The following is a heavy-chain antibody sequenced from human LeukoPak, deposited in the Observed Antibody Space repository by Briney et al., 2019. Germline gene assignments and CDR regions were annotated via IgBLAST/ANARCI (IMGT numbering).Heavy chain of an antibody. J-gene: IGHJ4*02. CDR2: IHYLGST. CDR1: GDSMSHYY. CDR3: ARTGTTFFDY. D-gene: IGHD1-7*01. V-gene: IGHV4-59*01. Sequence: SETLSLTCSVSGDSMSHYYWSWIRQPPGKGLEWIGYIHYLGSTKYNPSLKSRLTISVDTSKSHFSLRLTSVAAADTAIYYCARTGTTFFDYWGQGSLVTVSS.